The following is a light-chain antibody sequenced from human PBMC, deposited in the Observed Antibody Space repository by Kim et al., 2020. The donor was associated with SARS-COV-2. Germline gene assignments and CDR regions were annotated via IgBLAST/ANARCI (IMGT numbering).Light chain of an antibody. Sequence: ASVGERVTITCQASQYIKKLLNWYQQKPGKAPKLLIYDASLLETGVPSRFSGSGSGTHFSLTISSLQAEDVATYICQQFDDFPLTFGGGTKVDIK. CDR2: DAS. CDR1: QYIKKL. CDR3: QQFDDFPLT. J-gene: IGKJ4*01. V-gene: IGKV1-33*01.